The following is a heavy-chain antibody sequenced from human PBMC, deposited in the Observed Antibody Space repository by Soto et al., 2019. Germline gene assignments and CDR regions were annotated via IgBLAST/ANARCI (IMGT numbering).Heavy chain of an antibody. J-gene: IGHJ6*02. CDR1: GGTFSSYA. CDR3: AKDGWRTPRGMDV. Sequence: ASVKVSCKASGGTFSSYAISWVRQAPGQGLEWMGGLIPIFSTPNYAQKFQGGVTITAAESTSTAYLELSSMTCQDTAAYYCAKDGWRTPRGMDVWGQGTTVTVSS. V-gene: IGHV1-69*13. D-gene: IGHD2-8*02. CDR2: LIPIFSTP.